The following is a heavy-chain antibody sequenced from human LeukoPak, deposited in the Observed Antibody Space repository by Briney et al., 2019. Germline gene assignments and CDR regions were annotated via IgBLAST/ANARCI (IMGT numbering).Heavy chain of an antibody. Sequence: PSETLSLTCNVYGGSISGYYWSWIRQPAGKGLEWIGRIYYSGSTNYNPSLKSRVTISVDTSKNQFSLKLSSVTAADTAVYYCARHTGGWGSFDYWGQGTLVTVSS. CDR3: ARHTGGWGSFDY. V-gene: IGHV4-59*08. D-gene: IGHD7-27*01. CDR1: GGSISGYY. J-gene: IGHJ4*02. CDR2: IYYSGST.